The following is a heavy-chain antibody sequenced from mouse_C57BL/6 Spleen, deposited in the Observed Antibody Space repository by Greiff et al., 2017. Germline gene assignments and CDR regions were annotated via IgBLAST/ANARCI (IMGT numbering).Heavy chain of an antibody. J-gene: IGHJ4*01. CDR3: TTTVVATDYAMDY. D-gene: IGHD1-1*01. CDR1: GFNIKDYY. V-gene: IGHV14-1*01. CDR2: IDPEDDDT. Sequence: VHVKQSGAELVRPGASVKLSCTASGFNIKDYYMHWVKQRPEQGLEWIGRIDPEDDDTEYAPKFQGKATMTADTSSNTAYLQLSSLTSEDTAVYYCTTTVVATDYAMDYWGQGTSVTVSS.